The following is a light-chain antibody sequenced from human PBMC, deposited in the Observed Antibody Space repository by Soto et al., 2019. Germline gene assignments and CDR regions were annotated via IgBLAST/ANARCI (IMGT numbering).Light chain of an antibody. V-gene: IGLV2-14*02. Sequence: QSALTQPASVSGSPGQSITISCTGTSSDVGNYNLVSWYQQHPGKAPKFMIYEVDKRPSGVSNRFSGSKSGNTASLTISGLQADDEADYYCNSYSSSNAPYVFGTGTKLTVL. J-gene: IGLJ1*01. CDR3: NSYSSSNAPYV. CDR1: SSDVGNYNL. CDR2: EVD.